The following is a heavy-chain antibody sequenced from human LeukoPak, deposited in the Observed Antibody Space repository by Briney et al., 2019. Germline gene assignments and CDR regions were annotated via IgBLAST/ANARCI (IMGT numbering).Heavy chain of an antibody. D-gene: IGHD6-19*01. CDR3: ARAYSSGWYGY. Sequence: GGSLRLSCAASGFTFSNYGMSWVRQAPGKGLEWVSAISGSGDNTYYADSVKGRFTISRDNSKNTLYLQMNSLRAEDTAVYYCARAYSSGWYGYWGQGTLVTVSS. CDR1: GFTFSNYG. CDR2: ISGSGDNT. V-gene: IGHV3-23*01. J-gene: IGHJ4*02.